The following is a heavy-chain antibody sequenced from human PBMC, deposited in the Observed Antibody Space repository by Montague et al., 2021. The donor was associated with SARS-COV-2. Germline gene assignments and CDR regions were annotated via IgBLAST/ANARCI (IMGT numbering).Heavy chain of an antibody. CDR3: ARGQVTIFGVLIMLPAAGALDI. J-gene: IGHJ3*02. D-gene: IGHD3-3*01. CDR2: INHRGST. V-gene: IGHV4-34*01. Sequence: SETLSLTCAVYDGSFSGYYWSWIRQPPGKGLEWIGEINHRGSTNYNPSLKSRVTISVDTSKNQFSLKLNSVSAADTAVYYCARGQVTIFGVLIMLPAAGALDIWGQGTMVTVSS. CDR1: DGSFSGYY.